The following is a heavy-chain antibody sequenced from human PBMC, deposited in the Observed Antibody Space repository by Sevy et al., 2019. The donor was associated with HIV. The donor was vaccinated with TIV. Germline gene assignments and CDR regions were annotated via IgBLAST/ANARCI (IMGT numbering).Heavy chain of an antibody. Sequence: GGSLRLSCAASGFSVSINYMSWVRQAPGKGLEFVSVIYSGGDTYYADSAKGRFTISRDNSKNMLYLQMNSLGAEDTAVYYCGRGAGYSTGWAPRYYFDYGGQGTLVTVSS. CDR1: GFSVSINY. V-gene: IGHV3-53*01. D-gene: IGHD6-19*01. CDR2: IYSGGDT. J-gene: IGHJ4*02. CDR3: GRGAGYSTGWAPRYYFDY.